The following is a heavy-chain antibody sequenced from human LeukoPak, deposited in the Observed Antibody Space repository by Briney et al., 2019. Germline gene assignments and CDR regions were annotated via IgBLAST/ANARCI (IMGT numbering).Heavy chain of an antibody. Sequence: SETLSLTCTVSGGSISSYYWNWIRQPPGKGLEWIGYIYYSGSTNYNPSLKSRVTISVDTSKNQFSLKLSSVTAADTAVYYCARARYYYDSSGYYQDNWYFDLWGRGTLVTVCS. CDR3: ARARYYYDSSGYYQDNWYFDL. CDR2: IYYSGST. CDR1: GGSISSYY. J-gene: IGHJ2*01. V-gene: IGHV4-59*01. D-gene: IGHD3-22*01.